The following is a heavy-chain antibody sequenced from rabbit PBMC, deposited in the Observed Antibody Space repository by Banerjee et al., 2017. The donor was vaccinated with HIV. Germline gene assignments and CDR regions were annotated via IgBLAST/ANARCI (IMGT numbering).Heavy chain of an antibody. CDR1: GFTLSSYW. J-gene: IGHJ2*01. V-gene: IGHV1S45*01. Sequence: QEQLVESGGDLVKPGASLTLSCKASGFTLSSYWMCWVRQAPGKGLEWIGCIYSDIDIDYASWAKGRFTISKTSSTTVTLQMSSLTAADTATYFCARGGAGDTTGAFDPRGPGTLVTVS. CDR2: IYSDIDI. D-gene: IGHD3-1*01. CDR3: ARGGAGDTTGAFDP.